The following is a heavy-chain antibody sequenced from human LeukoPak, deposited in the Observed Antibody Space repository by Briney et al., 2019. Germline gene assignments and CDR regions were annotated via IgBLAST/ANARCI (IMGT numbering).Heavy chain of an antibody. V-gene: IGHV3-74*01. CDR3: ARALRRTLDY. Sequence: GESLKISCAASGFTFSSYWMHWVRQAPGKGLVWVSRINSDGSSTSYADSVKGRFTTSRDNAKNTLYLQMNSLRAEDTAVYYCARALRRTLDYWGQGTLVTVSS. J-gene: IGHJ4*02. CDR2: INSDGSST. CDR1: GFTFSSYW.